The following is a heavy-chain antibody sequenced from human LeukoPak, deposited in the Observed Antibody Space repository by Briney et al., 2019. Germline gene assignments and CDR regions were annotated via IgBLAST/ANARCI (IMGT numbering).Heavy chain of an antibody. V-gene: IGHV1-2*02. CDR1: GYTFTGYY. J-gene: IGHJ4*02. CDR2: INPNSGVA. Sequence: ASVKVSCKSSGYTFTGYYMHWVRQAPGQGLEWMGWINPNSGVADFAQKFQGRVTMTRDTSISTAYMELSRLTSDDTAVYYCARDFQTEAPDYWGQGTLVTVSS. CDR3: ARDFQTEAPDY. D-gene: IGHD2/OR15-2a*01.